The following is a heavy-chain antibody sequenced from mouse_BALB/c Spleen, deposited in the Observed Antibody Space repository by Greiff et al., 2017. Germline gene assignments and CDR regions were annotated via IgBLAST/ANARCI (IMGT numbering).Heavy chain of an antibody. CDR2: INPSTGYI. CDR3: ARGAMDY. V-gene: IGHV1-7*01. J-gene: IGHJ4*01. CDR1: GFTFTSFW. Sequence: VQLQQSGAELAKPGASGKMSCKASGFTFTSFWMHWVQQMPGQGLEWIGYINPSTGYIEYNQKFKDQATLTADKSTSTAYMQLSSLTSEDSAVYYWARGAMDYWGQGTSVTVSS.